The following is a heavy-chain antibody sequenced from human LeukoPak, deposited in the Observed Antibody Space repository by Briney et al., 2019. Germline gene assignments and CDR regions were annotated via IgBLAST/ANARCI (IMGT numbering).Heavy chain of an antibody. CDR1: GYSISSGYY. CDR3: ARDWMVTAPDDY. CDR2: IYSGGST. D-gene: IGHD2-21*02. J-gene: IGHJ4*02. V-gene: IGHV3-66*01. Sequence: ETLSLTCTVSGYSISSGYYWGWIRQPPGQGLEWVSLIYSGGSTYYADSVKGRFTISRDNSKNTLYLQMNSLRAEDTAVYYCARDWMVTAPDDYWGQGTLVTVSS.